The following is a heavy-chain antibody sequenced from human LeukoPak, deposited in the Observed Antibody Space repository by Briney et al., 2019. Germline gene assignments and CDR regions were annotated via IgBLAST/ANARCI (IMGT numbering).Heavy chain of an antibody. D-gene: IGHD5-12*01. CDR1: GYSISSGYY. CDR3: ASSTDVAGRAFDI. CDR2: IYHSGST. Sequence: PSETLSLTCSVSGYSISSGYYWGWIRQPPGKGLEWIGSIYHSGSTYYNPSLKSRVTISVDTSKNQFSLKLSSVTAADTAVYYCASSTDVAGRAFDIWGQGTMVTVSS. J-gene: IGHJ3*02. V-gene: IGHV4-38-2*01.